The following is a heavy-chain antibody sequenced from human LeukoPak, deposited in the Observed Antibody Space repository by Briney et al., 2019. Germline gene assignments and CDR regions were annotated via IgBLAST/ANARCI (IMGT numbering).Heavy chain of an antibody. V-gene: IGHV5-51*01. D-gene: IGHD2-2*01. CDR1: GYNFSNSY. J-gene: IGHJ1*01. CDR3: ARPACSSTSCYLYFQY. CDR2: IYPGDSGT. Sequence: GESLKISCQGSGYNFSNSYIAWVRQIPGKGLEWMGIIYPGDSGTRYSPSFQGQVTISADKSISTAYLQWSSLKASDTAMYYCARPACSSTSCYLYFQYWGQGTLVTVSS.